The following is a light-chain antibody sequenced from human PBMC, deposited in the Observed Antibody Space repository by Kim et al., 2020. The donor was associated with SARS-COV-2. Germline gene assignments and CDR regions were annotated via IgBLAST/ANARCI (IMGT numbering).Light chain of an antibody. J-gene: IGLJ3*02. CDR2: QDA. CDR3: QAWDSTTAVV. V-gene: IGLV3-1*01. Sequence: VSPGLPATITCSGDKLGNQFTSWYQQKPGQSPVLVIYQDAWRPSGIPERFSGSSTGNTATLTIRGTEAIDEADYYCQAWDSTTAVVFGGGTQLTVL. CDR1: KLGNQF.